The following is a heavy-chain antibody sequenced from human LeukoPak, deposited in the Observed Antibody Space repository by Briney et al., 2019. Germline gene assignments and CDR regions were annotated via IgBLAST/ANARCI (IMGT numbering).Heavy chain of an antibody. D-gene: IGHD2-15*01. CDR2: INYSGNT. CDR1: GGSLSGYY. V-gene: IGHV4-34*01. CDR3: ARRGTAYCRGGNCYPDKYLDY. Sequence: SETLSLTCAVYGGSLSGYYWTWIRQTPGKGLEWIGEINYSGNTNYNRSLKSRVTISADTSKNQFSLRLSSVTAADTAVYYCARRGTAYCRGGNCYPDKYLDYWGQGTQVTVSS. J-gene: IGHJ4*02.